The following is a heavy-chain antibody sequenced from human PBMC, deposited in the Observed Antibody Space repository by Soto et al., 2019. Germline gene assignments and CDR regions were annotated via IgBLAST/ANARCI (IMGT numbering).Heavy chain of an antibody. CDR1: GFIFNNYA. CDR3: AKAPYSSSPEFDY. Sequence: GGSLRLSCAASGFIFNNYAMTWVRQGPGKGLEWVSAISANGGGTYYTDSVKGRFTIPRDNSKNMLYLQMNSLRAEDTAIYYCAKAPYSSSPEFDYWGQGA. D-gene: IGHD6-6*01. V-gene: IGHV3-23*01. J-gene: IGHJ4*02. CDR2: ISANGGGT.